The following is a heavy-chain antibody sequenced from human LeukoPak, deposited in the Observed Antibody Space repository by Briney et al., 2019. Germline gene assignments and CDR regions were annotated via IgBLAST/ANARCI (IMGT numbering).Heavy chain of an antibody. V-gene: IGHV3-7*01. CDR3: ARSNGWLIDY. Sequence: GGSLRLSCAASGFTFSTFWMNWVRQAPGKGREWLANMKQDGTEKNYVDSVKGRFTISRDNAKNSLYLQMNSLRAEDTAVYYCARSNGWLIDYWGQGTLVAVSS. CDR1: GFTFSTFW. D-gene: IGHD6-19*01. CDR2: MKQDGTEK. J-gene: IGHJ4*02.